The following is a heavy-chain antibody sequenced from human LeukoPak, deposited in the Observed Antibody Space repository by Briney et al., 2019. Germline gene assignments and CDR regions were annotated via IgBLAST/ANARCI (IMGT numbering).Heavy chain of an antibody. Sequence: GSSVKVSCKASGGTFSSYAISWVRQAPGQGLEWMGGIIPIFGTANYAQKFQGRVTITTDESTSTAYMELSSLRSEDTAVYYCATPSSIARRTGYHYYYMDVWGKGTTVTVSS. V-gene: IGHV1-69*05. CDR2: IIPIFGTA. CDR1: GGTFSSYA. CDR3: ATPSSIARRTGYHYYYMDV. D-gene: IGHD6-6*01. J-gene: IGHJ6*03.